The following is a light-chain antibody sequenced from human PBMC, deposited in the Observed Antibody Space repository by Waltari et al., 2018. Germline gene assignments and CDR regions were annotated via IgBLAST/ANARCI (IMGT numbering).Light chain of an antibody. J-gene: IGLJ1*01. V-gene: IGLV2-14*03. Sequence: QSALTQPASVSGSPGPSITISCTRTSSDVGAYDYVSWYQQHPGKAPQLMIYDVSNRPSGISNRFSGSKSGNTASLSISGLQTEDEAEYYCSAYTTSVTLVFGTGTKVTVL. CDR1: SSDVGAYDY. CDR3: SAYTTSVTLV. CDR2: DVS.